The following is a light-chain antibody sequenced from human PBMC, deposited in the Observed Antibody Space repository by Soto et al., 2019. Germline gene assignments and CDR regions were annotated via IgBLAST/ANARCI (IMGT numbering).Light chain of an antibody. CDR2: AAS. V-gene: IGKV1-9*01. J-gene: IGKJ4*01. Sequence: IQLTQSPSSLSASVGDRVTITCRASQDIAIYLAWYQQKPGEAPKLLIYAASTLYGGVQSRFSGSGSGTDFALTITSLQAEDVASDYCQQSYSSTRTFGGGTKVDIK. CDR3: QQSYSSTRT. CDR1: QDIAIY.